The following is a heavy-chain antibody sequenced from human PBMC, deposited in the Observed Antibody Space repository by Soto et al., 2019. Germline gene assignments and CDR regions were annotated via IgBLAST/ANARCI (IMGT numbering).Heavy chain of an antibody. J-gene: IGHJ3*02. Sequence: QVQLQESGPGLVKPSETLSLTCTVSGGSISGYHWSWIRQPAGKGLDWIGRMHTGGTTDYNPSLTSRVTMSVDTSKKQFFLKLSSVTAADTAVYYCARDDGYYYDGLDIWGQGTKVTVS. CDR1: GGSISGYH. CDR3: ARDDGYYYDGLDI. D-gene: IGHD3-22*01. CDR2: MHTGGTT. V-gene: IGHV4-4*07.